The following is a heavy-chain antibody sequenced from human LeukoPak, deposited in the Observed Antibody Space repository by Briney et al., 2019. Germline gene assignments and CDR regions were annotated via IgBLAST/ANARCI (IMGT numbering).Heavy chain of an antibody. J-gene: IGHJ4*02. CDR3: ARHGRWDSGTYSFDY. Sequence: KASETLSLTSTVPGGSISSYYWSWIRQPPRKGLEWIGYIYYSGSTTYNPSLKSRVTISVDTSKNQFSLKLTAVTAADTAVYYCARHGRWDSGTYSFDYWGQGTLVTVSS. CDR1: GGSISSYY. D-gene: IGHD1-26*01. V-gene: IGHV4-59*08. CDR2: IYYSGST.